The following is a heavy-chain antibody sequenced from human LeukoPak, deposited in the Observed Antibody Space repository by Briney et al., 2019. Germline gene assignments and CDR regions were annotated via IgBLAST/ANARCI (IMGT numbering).Heavy chain of an antibody. CDR2: ISGSGGST. Sequence: GGSLRLSCAASGFTFSIHAMSWVRHAPGRGLEWVSAISGSGGSTYYADSVKGRFTIPRDNPKNTLYLQINSLRAENTAENYCAKRGNSYGTLGAFDNWGQGTMVTVSS. V-gene: IGHV3-23*01. CDR1: GFTFSIHA. J-gene: IGHJ3*02. D-gene: IGHD5-18*01. CDR3: AKRGNSYGTLGAFDN.